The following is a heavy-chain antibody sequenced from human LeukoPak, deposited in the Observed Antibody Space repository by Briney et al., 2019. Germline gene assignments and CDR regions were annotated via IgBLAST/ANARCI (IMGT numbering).Heavy chain of an antibody. D-gene: IGHD2-8*02. Sequence: GGSLRLSCATSGFTFTNSWMSWVRQAPGKGLEWEASIKRDGSDKYFVDSVKGRFTISRDNAKKSLFLQMNSLRAEDTAVYYCAGSGYWGQGTLVTVSS. CDR3: AGSGY. V-gene: IGHV3-7*05. CDR1: GFTFTNSW. CDR2: IKRDGSDK. J-gene: IGHJ4*02.